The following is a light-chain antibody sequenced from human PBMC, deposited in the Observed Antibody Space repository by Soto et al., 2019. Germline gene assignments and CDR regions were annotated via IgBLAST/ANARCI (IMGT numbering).Light chain of an antibody. J-gene: IGKJ5*01. V-gene: IGKV3-11*01. CDR2: DAS. CDR3: QQRADWPIT. Sequence: EIVLTQSPAPLSLSPGERATLSCRASQSVSSYLAWYQQKPGQAPRLLIYDASNRATGIPARFSGSGSGTDFTLTISSLEPDDFAVYYCQQRADWPITFGQGTRLEIK. CDR1: QSVSSY.